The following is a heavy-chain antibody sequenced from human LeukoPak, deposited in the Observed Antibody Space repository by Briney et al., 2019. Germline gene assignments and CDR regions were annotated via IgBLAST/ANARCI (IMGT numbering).Heavy chain of an antibody. CDR1: GFTFSSYS. CDR2: ISSSSSYI. D-gene: IGHD2/OR15-2a*01. Sequence: GGSLRLSCAASGFTFSSYSMNWVRQAPGKGLEWVSSISSSSSYIYYADSVKGRFTISRDNAKNSLYLQMNSLRAEDTAVYYCASSSENVAFDIWGQGTMVTVSS. V-gene: IGHV3-21*01. CDR3: ASSSENVAFDI. J-gene: IGHJ3*02.